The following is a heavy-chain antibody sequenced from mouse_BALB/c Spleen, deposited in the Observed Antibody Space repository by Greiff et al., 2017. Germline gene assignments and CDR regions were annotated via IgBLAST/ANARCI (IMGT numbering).Heavy chain of an antibody. CDR3: ARFYGNYVDFDY. J-gene: IGHJ2*01. CDR1: GYSFTSYY. Sequence: EVKLMESGPELMKPGASVKISCKASGYSFTSYYMHWVKQSHGKSLEWIGYIDPFNGGTSYNQKFKGKATLTVDKSSSTAYMHLSSLTSEDSAVYYCARFYGNYVDFDYWGQGTTLTVSS. CDR2: IDPFNGGT. D-gene: IGHD2-1*01. V-gene: IGHV1S135*01.